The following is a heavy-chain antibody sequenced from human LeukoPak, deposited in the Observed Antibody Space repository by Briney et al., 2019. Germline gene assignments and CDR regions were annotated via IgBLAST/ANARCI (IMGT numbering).Heavy chain of an antibody. J-gene: IGHJ4*02. CDR2: INPNSGGT. D-gene: IGHD5/OR15-5a*01. Sequence: VASVKVSCKASGYTFTSYGISWVRQAPGQGLEWMGWINPNSGGTNYAQKFQGRVTMTRDTSISTAYMELSRLRSDDTAVYYCARVYARRYYFDYWGQGTLVTVSS. V-gene: IGHV1-2*02. CDR1: GYTFTSYG. CDR3: ARVYARRYYFDY.